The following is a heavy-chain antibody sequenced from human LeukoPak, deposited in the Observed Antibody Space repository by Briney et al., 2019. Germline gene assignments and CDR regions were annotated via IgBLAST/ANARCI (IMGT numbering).Heavy chain of an antibody. J-gene: IGHJ4*01. Sequence: GGSLRLSCAASGFTFSSYAMSWVRQAPGKGLEWVSAISGSGGSTYYVDSVKGRFTISRDNSKNTLYLQMHSVRAEDTAVYYCAKDNDFWSGYHFDYWGQGTLVTVSS. CDR3: AKDNDFWSGYHFDY. CDR1: GFTFSSYA. D-gene: IGHD3-3*01. CDR2: ISGSGGST. V-gene: IGHV3-23*01.